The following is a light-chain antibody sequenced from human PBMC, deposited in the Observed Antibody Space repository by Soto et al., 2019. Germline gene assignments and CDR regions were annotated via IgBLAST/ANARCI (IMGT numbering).Light chain of an antibody. J-gene: IGKJ1*01. CDR1: QSVSSSY. CDR3: QQYGSYRRT. Sequence: EIVLTQSPGTLSLSPGERATLSCRASQSVSSSYLAWYQQKPGQAPRLLIYGASSRATGIPDRFSGSGSRTDFTLTISRLEPEDFAVYYCQQYGSYRRTFGQGTKVEIK. V-gene: IGKV3-20*01. CDR2: GAS.